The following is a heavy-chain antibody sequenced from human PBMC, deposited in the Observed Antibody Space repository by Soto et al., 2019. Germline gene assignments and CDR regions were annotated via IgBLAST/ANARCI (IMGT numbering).Heavy chain of an antibody. V-gene: IGHV3-53*01. CDR3: ARDPAPLDILTGYYKGRDYYGMDV. J-gene: IGHJ6*02. D-gene: IGHD3-9*01. CDR2: IYSGGST. CDR1: GFTVSSNY. Sequence: GSLRLSWAASGFTVSSNYMSLVRQAPGKGLEGGSGIYSGGSTYYADSVKGRFTISRDNSKNTLYLQMNSLRAEDTAVYYCARDPAPLDILTGYYKGRDYYGMDVWGQGTTVTVSS.